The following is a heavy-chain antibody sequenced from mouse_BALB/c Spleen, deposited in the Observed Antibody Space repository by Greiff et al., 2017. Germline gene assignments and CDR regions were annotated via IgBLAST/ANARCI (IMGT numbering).Heavy chain of an antibody. CDR2: INSNGGST. V-gene: IGHV5-6-3*01. CDR1: GFTFSSYG. D-gene: IGHD4-1*01. Sequence: DVMLVESGGGLVQPGGSLKLSCAASGFTFSSYGMSWVRQTPDKRLELVATINSNGGSTYYPDSVKGRFTISRDNAKNTLYLQMSSLKSEDTAMYYCARTGSLIWGFDYWGQGTTLTVSS. J-gene: IGHJ2*01. CDR3: ARTGSLIWGFDY.